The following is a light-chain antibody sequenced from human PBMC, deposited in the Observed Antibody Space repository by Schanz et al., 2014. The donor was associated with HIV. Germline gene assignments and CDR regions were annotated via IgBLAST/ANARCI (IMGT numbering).Light chain of an antibody. CDR2: AAS. CDR1: QFVTNN. Sequence: DIQMTQSPSSLSASVGDTVTITCRARQFVTNNLNWYHQKPGESPKLLISAASSLQTGVPSRFSGSGSGTDFSLTISSLQPDDFATYYCQQHNEFPFTFGQGTRLEIK. CDR3: QQHNEFPFT. V-gene: IGKV1-39*01. J-gene: IGKJ2*01.